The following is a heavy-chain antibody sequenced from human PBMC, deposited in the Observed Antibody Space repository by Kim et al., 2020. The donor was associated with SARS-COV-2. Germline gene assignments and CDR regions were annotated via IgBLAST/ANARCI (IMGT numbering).Heavy chain of an antibody. CDR1: GFSFSTYA. CDR2: VNSNGGST. CDR3: ARASFCNNTSCSYGMEV. D-gene: IGHD2-2*01. Sequence: GGSLRLSCAASGFSFSTYAMYWVRQAPGKGLECISGVNSNGGSTYYAESVKGRFTISRDNSKNTVYLQMDSLRVEDMGVYYCARASFCNNTSCSYGMEV. V-gene: IGHV3-64*02. J-gene: IGHJ6*01.